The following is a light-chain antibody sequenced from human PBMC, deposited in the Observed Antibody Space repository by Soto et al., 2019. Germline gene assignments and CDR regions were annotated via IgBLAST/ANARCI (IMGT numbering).Light chain of an antibody. CDR2: AAS. V-gene: IGKV1-27*01. Sequence: DIQMTQSPSSLSASVGDRVTITCRASQGTSNYLAWYQQKTGKVPKLLIYAASTLQAGVPSRFRGSGSGTYFTLTITSLQPEDVATYYCQQYNSAPTWTFGQGTKVEIK. CDR3: QQYNSAPTWT. CDR1: QGTSNY. J-gene: IGKJ1*01.